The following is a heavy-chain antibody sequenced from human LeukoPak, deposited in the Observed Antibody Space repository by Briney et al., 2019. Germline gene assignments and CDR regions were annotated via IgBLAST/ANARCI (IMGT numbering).Heavy chain of an antibody. CDR3: ARGSYNWNDGGYYFDY. Sequence: GASVKVSCKASGYTFTGYYMHWVQQAPGQGLEWMGWINPNSGGTNYAQKFQGRVTMTRDTSISTAYMELSRLRSDDTAVYYCARGSYNWNDGGYYFDYWGQGTLVTVSS. CDR1: GYTFTGYY. D-gene: IGHD1-1*01. J-gene: IGHJ4*02. V-gene: IGHV1-2*02. CDR2: INPNSGGT.